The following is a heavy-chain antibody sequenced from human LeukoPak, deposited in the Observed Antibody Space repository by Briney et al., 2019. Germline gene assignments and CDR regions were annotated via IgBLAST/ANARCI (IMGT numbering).Heavy chain of an antibody. J-gene: IGHJ4*02. CDR3: TTGRLWFGFDY. D-gene: IGHD3/OR15-3a*01. CDR1: GFTFSNAW. CDR2: IKSKTDGGTT. Sequence: GGSLRLSCAASGFTFSNAWMSWVRQAPGKGLEWVGRIKSKTDGGTTDYAAPVKGRFTISRDDSKNTLYLQMNSLKTEDTAVYYSTTGRLWFGFDYWGQGTLVTVSS. V-gene: IGHV3-15*01.